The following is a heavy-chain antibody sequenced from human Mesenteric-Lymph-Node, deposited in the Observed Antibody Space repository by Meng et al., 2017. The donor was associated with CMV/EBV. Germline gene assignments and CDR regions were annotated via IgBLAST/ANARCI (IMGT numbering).Heavy chain of an antibody. CDR3: ASSSRSRYFDY. V-gene: IGHV4-61*08. CDR2: IYYSGST. J-gene: IGHJ4*02. Sequence: SGPTLVKPTQTLTLTCTFSGFSLSTSGMRVSWIRQPPGKGLEWIGYIYYSGSTNYNPSLKSRVTISVDTSKNQFSLKLSSVTAADTAVYYCASSSRSRYFDYWGQGTLVTVSS. D-gene: IGHD6-6*01. CDR1: GFSLSTSGMR.